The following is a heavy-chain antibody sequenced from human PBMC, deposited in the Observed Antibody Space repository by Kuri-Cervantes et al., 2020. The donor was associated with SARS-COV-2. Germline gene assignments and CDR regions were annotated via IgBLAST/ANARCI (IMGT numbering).Heavy chain of an antibody. CDR1: GYTFTSYY. V-gene: IGHV1-46*01. D-gene: IGHD6-19*01. CDR3: ARRIRVYSSGWYGGGYFDY. J-gene: IGHJ4*02. CDR2: INPSGGST. Sequence: ASVKVSCKASGYTFTSYYMHWVRQAPGQGLEWMGIINPSGGSTSYAQKFQGRVTMTRDTSTSTVYMELSSLRSEDTAVYYCARRIRVYSSGWYGGGYFDYWGQGTLVTVSS.